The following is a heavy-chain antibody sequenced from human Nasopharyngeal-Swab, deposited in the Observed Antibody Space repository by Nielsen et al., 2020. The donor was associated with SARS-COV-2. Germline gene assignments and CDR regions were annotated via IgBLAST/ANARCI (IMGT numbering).Heavy chain of an antibody. Sequence: GESLKISCAASGFTFSSYWMSWVRQAPGKGLEWVANIKQDGSEKYYVDSVKGRFTISRDNAKNSLYLQMNSLRAEDTAVYYCASLLWFGELPSDYYYYGMDVWGQGTTVTVSS. CDR1: GFTFSSYW. D-gene: IGHD3-10*01. CDR2: IKQDGSEK. V-gene: IGHV3-7*01. CDR3: ASLLWFGELPSDYYYYGMDV. J-gene: IGHJ6*02.